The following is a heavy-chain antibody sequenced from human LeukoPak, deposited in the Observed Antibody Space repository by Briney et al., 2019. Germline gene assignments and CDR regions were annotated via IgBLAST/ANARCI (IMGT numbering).Heavy chain of an antibody. Sequence: SETLSLTCTVSGGSISSYYWSWIRQPPGKGLEWIGYIYYSGSTNYNPSLKSRVTISVDTSKNQFSLKLSSVTAADTAVYYCARDAGYSSSWYEGYYYYMDVWGKGTTVIVSS. V-gene: IGHV4-59*01. D-gene: IGHD6-13*01. CDR2: IYYSGST. J-gene: IGHJ6*03. CDR1: GGSISSYY. CDR3: ARDAGYSSSWYEGYYYYMDV.